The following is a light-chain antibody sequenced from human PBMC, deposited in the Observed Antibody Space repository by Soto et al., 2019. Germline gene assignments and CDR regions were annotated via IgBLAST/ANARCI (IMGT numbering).Light chain of an antibody. CDR1: SSDVGGYNY. CDR2: DVS. J-gene: IGLJ2*01. Sequence: QSALTQPRSVSGSPGQSVTISCTGTSSDVGGYNYVSWYQQHPGKAPKLMIYDVSKRPSGVPDRFSGSKSGNTASLTISGLPAGDEAGYYCCSYAGSYTLFGGGTKLTVL. V-gene: IGLV2-11*01. CDR3: CSYAGSYTL.